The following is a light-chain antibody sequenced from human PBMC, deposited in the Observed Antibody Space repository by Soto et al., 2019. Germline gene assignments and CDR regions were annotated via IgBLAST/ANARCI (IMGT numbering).Light chain of an antibody. CDR3: QQYGSSPQT. V-gene: IGKV3-20*01. CDR1: QSVSSSQ. CDR2: GAT. J-gene: IGKJ1*01. Sequence: EIVLTQSPGTLSLSPGDGATLSCRASQSVSSSQLAWYQQRSGQAPRLLLYGATNRATGIPDRFSGSGSGTDSTLTISSQEPEDFAVYYCQQYGSSPQTFGQGTKVEIK.